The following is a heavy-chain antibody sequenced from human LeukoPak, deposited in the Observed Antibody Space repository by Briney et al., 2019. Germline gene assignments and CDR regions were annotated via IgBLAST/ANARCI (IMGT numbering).Heavy chain of an antibody. D-gene: IGHD3-22*01. CDR3: ARGPDSSGYYPEDFDY. V-gene: IGHV3-48*03. Sequence: PGGSLRLSCAASGFTFSSYEMNWVRQAPGKGLEWVSYISSSGSTIYYADSVKGRFTISRDNAKTSLYLQMNSLRAEDTAVYYCARGPDSSGYYPEDFDYWGQGTLVTVSS. J-gene: IGHJ4*02. CDR1: GFTFSSYE. CDR2: ISSSGSTI.